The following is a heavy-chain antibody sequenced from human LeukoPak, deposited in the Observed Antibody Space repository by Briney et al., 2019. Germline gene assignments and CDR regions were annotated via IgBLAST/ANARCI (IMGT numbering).Heavy chain of an antibody. CDR3: TTGVVPAAYAAFDY. V-gene: IGHV3-15*01. D-gene: IGHD2-2*01. Sequence: PGGSLRLSCAASGFTFSNAWMSWVRQAPGKGLEWVGRIKSKTDGGTTDYAAPVKGRFTISRDDSKNTLYLQMNSLKTEDTAVYYCTTGVVPAAYAAFDYWGQGTLVTVSS. CDR2: IKSKTDGGTT. J-gene: IGHJ4*02. CDR1: GFTFSNAW.